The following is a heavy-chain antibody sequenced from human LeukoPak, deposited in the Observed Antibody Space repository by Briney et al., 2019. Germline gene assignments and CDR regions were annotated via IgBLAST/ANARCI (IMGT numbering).Heavy chain of an antibody. CDR1: GYTFTSYD. CDR2: INPNSGGT. V-gene: IGHV1-2*06. CDR3: ARARRVGATVYYFDY. D-gene: IGHD1-26*01. Sequence: ASVKVSCTASGYTFTSYDINWVRQAPGQGLEWMGRINPNSGGTNYAQKFQGRVTMTRDTSISTAYMELSRLRSDDTAVYYCARARRVGATVYYFDYWGQGTLVTVSS. J-gene: IGHJ4*02.